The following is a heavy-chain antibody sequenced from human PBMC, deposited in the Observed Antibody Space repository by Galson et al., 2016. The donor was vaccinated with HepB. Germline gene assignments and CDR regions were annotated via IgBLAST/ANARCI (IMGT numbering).Heavy chain of an antibody. CDR3: AVVPSGTFLRYNWFDP. D-gene: IGHD1-26*01. Sequence: SVKVSCKVSGHSLTDLTMHWVRHSLKEGLEWMGGLDPDNGESIYAEKFQGRVTLSEDTSRNTVSMELDNLKVEDTAVYLCAVVPSGTFLRYNWFDPWGQGTLVTVSS. J-gene: IGHJ5*02. CDR2: LDPDNGES. CDR1: GHSLTDLT. V-gene: IGHV1-24*01.